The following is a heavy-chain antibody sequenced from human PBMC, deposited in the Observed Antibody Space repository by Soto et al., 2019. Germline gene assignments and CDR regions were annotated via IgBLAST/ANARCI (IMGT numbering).Heavy chain of an antibody. CDR2: ISYDGSNK. V-gene: IGHV3-30*03. CDR3: ASNYYDSRGYYFHYGMDV. J-gene: IGHJ6*02. D-gene: IGHD3-22*01. CDR1: GFTFSSYG. Sequence: GGSLRLSFGASGFTFSSYGMHWFRQAPGKGLEWVAVISYDGSNKYYADSVKGRFTISRDNSKNTLYLQMNSLRAEDTAVYYCASNYYDSRGYYFHYGMDVWGQGTTVTVS.